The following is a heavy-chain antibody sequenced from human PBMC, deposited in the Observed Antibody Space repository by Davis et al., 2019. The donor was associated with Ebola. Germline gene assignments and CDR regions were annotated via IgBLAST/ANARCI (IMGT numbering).Heavy chain of an antibody. CDR3: ARDKNWNYNLPYGMDV. J-gene: IGHJ6*02. CDR1: GYTFSSYG. D-gene: IGHD1-7*01. Sequence: SCKASGYTFSSYGMHWVRQAPGKGLEWVAVIWYDGSNKYYADSVKGRFTISRDNSKNTLYLQMNSLRAEDTAVYYCARDKNWNYNLPYGMDVWGQGTTVTVSS. V-gene: IGHV3-33*01. CDR2: IWYDGSNK.